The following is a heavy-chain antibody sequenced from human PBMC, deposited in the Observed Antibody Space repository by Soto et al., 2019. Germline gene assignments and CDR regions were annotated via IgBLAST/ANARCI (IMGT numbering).Heavy chain of an antibody. CDR1: GYTFTSYA. CDR3: ASRSYYYDSSGPSYYFDY. V-gene: IGHV1-18*01. CDR2: ISAYNGNT. Sequence: ASVKVSCKASGYTFTSYAMHWVRQAPGQRLEWMGWISAYNGNTNYAQKLKGRVTMTTDTSTSTAYMELRSLRSDDTAVYYCASRSYYYDSSGPSYYFDYWGQGTLVTVSS. D-gene: IGHD3-22*01. J-gene: IGHJ4*02.